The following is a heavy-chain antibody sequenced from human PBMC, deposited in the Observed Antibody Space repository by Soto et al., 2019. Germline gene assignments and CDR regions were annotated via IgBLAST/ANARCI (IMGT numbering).Heavy chain of an antibody. J-gene: IGHJ5*02. Sequence: PSETLSLTCTVSGGSISSSSYYWGWIRQPPGKGLEWIGSTYYSGSTYYNPSLKSRVTISVDTSKNQFSLKLSSVTAADTAVYYCARRTGFNWFDPWGQGTLVTVSS. V-gene: IGHV4-39*01. CDR2: TYYSGST. CDR1: GGSISSSSYY. CDR3: ARRTGFNWFDP.